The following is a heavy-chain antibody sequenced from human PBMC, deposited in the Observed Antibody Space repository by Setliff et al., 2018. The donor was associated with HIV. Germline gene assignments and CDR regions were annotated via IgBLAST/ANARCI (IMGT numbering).Heavy chain of an antibody. CDR3: ASSRGFYALPS. V-gene: IGHV4-38-2*02. CDR1: NNSITNGYY. J-gene: IGHJ5*02. D-gene: IGHD3-22*01. Sequence: SETLSLTCIVSNNSITNGYYWAWIRQPPGQGLEWVGSINHGGRTYYSPSLESRVAISVDTSKNQFSLHFQSVTAADTAVYYCASSRGFYALPSWGQGTLVTVSS. CDR2: INHGGRT.